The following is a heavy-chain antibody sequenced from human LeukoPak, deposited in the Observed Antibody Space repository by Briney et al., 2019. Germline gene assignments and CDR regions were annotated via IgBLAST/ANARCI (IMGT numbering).Heavy chain of an antibody. V-gene: IGHV4-59*01. D-gene: IGHD6-19*01. CDR1: GGSISSYY. Sequence: SETLSLTCTVFGGSISSYYWSWIRQPPGKGLKWIGYIYYSGSTNYNPSLKSRVTISVDTSKNQFSLKLSSVTAADTAVYYCARTWGPSSGRGPFDYWGQGTLVTVSS. CDR3: ARTWGPSSGRGPFDY. J-gene: IGHJ4*02. CDR2: IYYSGST.